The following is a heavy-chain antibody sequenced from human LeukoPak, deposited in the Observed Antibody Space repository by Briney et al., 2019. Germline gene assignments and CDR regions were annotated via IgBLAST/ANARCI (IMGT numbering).Heavy chain of an antibody. J-gene: IGHJ4*02. V-gene: IGHV3-23*01. CDR2: ISSGGGTT. D-gene: IGHD3-16*01. CDR3: ARRGSYNDY. Sequence: GGSLRLSCAASGFAFSSYAMNWVRQAPGKGLEWVSTISSGGGTTYYADSVKGRFTISRDNSKNTLYLQMNSLRAEDTAVYYCARRGSYNDYWGQGTLVTVSS. CDR1: GFAFSSYA.